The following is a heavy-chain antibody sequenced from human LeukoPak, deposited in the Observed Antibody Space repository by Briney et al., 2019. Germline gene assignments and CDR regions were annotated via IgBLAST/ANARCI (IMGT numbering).Heavy chain of an antibody. J-gene: IGHJ4*02. Sequence: PGGSLRLSCAASGFSVRSNEMRCVRQAPGKGLEWVANINRDGSEKYYVDSVKGRFTISRDNAKNSLYLQMNGLRGEDTAVYYCARVYEYSSGWYRNDYWGQGTLVTVSS. D-gene: IGHD6-19*01. CDR1: GFSVRSNE. CDR2: INRDGSEK. CDR3: ARVYEYSSGWYRNDY. V-gene: IGHV3-7*01.